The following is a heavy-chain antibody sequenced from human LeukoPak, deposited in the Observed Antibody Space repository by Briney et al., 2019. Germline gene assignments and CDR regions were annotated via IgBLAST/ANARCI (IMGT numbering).Heavy chain of an antibody. J-gene: IGHJ5*02. V-gene: IGHV4-34*01. CDR1: GGSFSGYY. CDR3: ASGHRSNWFDP. D-gene: IGHD3-22*01. CDR2: INHSGST. Sequence: SETLSLTCAVYGGSFSGYYWSWIRQPPGKGLEWIGEINHSGSTNYNPSLKSRVTISVDTSKNQFSLKLSSVTAADTAVYYCASGHRSNWFDPWGQGTLVTVSS.